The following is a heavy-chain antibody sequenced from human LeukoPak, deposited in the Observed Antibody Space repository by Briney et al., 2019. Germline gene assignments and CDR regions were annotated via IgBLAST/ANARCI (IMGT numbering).Heavy chain of an antibody. D-gene: IGHD3-22*01. J-gene: IGHJ4*02. CDR3: AKATYYYDSSGYYYYFDY. Sequence: PGGSLRLSCAASGFTFSGYAMSWVRQAPGKGLEWVSAISGSGGSTYYADSVKGRFTISRDNSKNTLYLQMNSLRAEDTAVYYCAKATYYYDSSGYYYYFDYWGQGTLVTVSS. CDR2: ISGSGGST. V-gene: IGHV3-23*01. CDR1: GFTFSGYA.